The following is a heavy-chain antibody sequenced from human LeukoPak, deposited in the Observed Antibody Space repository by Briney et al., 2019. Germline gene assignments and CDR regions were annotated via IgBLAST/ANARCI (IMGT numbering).Heavy chain of an antibody. V-gene: IGHV1-2*02. Sequence: GASVKVSCKASGYTFSDYYMHWVRQAPGHGLEWMGWINPNSGGTNYAQKFQGRVTMTRDTSISTAYMELSGLRSDDTAVYYCARGVYCSGGNCYSRGVDWFDPWGQGTLVTVSS. CDR3: ARGVYCSGGNCYSRGVDWFDP. D-gene: IGHD2-15*01. CDR1: GYTFSDYY. J-gene: IGHJ5*02. CDR2: INPNSGGT.